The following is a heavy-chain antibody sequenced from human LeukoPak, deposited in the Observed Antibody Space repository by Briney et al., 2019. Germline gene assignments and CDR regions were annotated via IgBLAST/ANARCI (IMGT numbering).Heavy chain of an antibody. CDR1: GFTFSDYY. CDR3: ARVGSIAAAGTPDY. Sequence: GGPLRLSCAASGFTFSDYYMSWIRQTPGKGLEWVSYISSSSGHTEYADTVKGRFTVSRDNAKKSLFLQLNSLRADDTAVYFCARVGSIAAAGTPDYWGQGTLVTVSS. V-gene: IGHV3-11*06. CDR2: ISSSSGHT. D-gene: IGHD6-13*01. J-gene: IGHJ4*02.